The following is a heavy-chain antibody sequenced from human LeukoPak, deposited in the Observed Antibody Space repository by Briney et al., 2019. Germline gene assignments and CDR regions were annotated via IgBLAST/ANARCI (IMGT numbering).Heavy chain of an antibody. D-gene: IGHD6-19*01. CDR1: GVAFSISA. V-gene: IGHV3-23*01. CDR2: INANVINT. Sequence: GGSLRLSCEASGVAFSISAMTWVRQAPGTGLEGVSTINANVINTYYAASVKGRFTISRDNSKSTLSLQLNSLRAEDTAVYYCAKPISGGLAVTADWFDPWGQGTLVIVSS. J-gene: IGHJ5*02. CDR3: AKPISGGLAVTADWFDP.